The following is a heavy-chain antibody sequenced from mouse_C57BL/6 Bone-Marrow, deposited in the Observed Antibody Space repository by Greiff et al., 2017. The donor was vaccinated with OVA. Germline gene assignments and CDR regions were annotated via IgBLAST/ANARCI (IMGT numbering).Heavy chain of an antibody. J-gene: IGHJ4*01. V-gene: IGHV1-53*01. Sequence: QVQLQQPGAELVMPGASVKLSCKASGYTFTSYWMHWVKQRPGQGLEWIGNINPSNGGTNYNEKFKSKATLTVDKSSSTAYMQLSSLTSEDSAVYYCARYPLYSPYAMDYWGQGTSVTVSS. CDR2: INPSNGGT. CDR1: GYTFTSYW. CDR3: ARYPLYSPYAMDY. D-gene: IGHD1-3*01.